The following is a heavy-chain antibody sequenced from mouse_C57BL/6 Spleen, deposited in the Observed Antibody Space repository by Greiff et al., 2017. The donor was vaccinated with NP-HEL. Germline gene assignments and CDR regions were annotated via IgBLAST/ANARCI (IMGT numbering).Heavy chain of an antibody. Sequence: EVQLVESGEGLVKPGGSLKLSCAASGFTFSSYAMSWVRQTPEKRLEWVAYISSGGDYIYYADTVKGRFTISRDNARNTLYLQMSSLKSEDTAMYYCTREGAVVATDAMDYWGQGTSVTVSS. CDR1: GFTFSSYA. D-gene: IGHD1-1*01. J-gene: IGHJ4*01. CDR2: ISSGGDYI. V-gene: IGHV5-9-1*02. CDR3: TREGAVVATDAMDY.